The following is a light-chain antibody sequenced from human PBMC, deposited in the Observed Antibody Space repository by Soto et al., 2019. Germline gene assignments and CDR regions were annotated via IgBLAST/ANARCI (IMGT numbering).Light chain of an antibody. Sequence: QPVLTQSSSASASLGSSVKLTCTLSSAHSSYIIAWHQQQPGKAPRYLMKLEGSGSYNKGSGVPDRFSGSSSGADRYLTISNLQFEDEDDYYCETWDSNTHSVFGGGTKLTVL. V-gene: IGLV4-60*02. CDR3: ETWDSNTHSV. CDR2: LEGSGSY. CDR1: SAHSSYI. J-gene: IGLJ3*02.